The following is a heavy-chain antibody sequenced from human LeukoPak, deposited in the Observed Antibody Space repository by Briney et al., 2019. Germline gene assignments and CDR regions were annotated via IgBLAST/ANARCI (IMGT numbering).Heavy chain of an antibody. V-gene: IGHV1-46*01. CDR1: GHTFTRHY. CDR2: INPSDGST. Sequence: ASVKVSCKATGHTFTRHYIHWVRQAPGQGLEWMGIINPSDGSTNFAQKFQARVTMTTDTSTSTVYMELSSLRSDDTAVYYCAREGGGLGYFDSWGQGTLVTVSS. J-gene: IGHJ4*02. CDR3: AREGGGLGYFDS. D-gene: IGHD3-16*01.